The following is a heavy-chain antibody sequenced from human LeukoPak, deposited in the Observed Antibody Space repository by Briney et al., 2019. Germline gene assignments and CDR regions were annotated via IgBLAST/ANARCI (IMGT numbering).Heavy chain of an antibody. D-gene: IGHD7-27*01. V-gene: IGHV3-7*01. CDR1: GFTFSSYW. J-gene: IGHJ3*02. CDR2: IKQDGSEK. Sequence: GGSLRLSCAASGFTFSSYWMSWVRQAPGKGLEWVANIKQDGSEKYYVDSVKGRFTISRDNAKNSLYLQMNSLRAEDMAVYYCARDLGNTELLDAFDIWGQGTMVTVSS. CDR3: ARDLGNTELLDAFDI.